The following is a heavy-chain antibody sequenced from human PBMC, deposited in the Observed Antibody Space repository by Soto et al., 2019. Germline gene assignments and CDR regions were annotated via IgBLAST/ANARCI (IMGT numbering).Heavy chain of an antibody. V-gene: IGHV4-39*01. CDR2: MYYSGTT. J-gene: IGHJ5*02. D-gene: IGHD3-22*01. Sequence: QLQLQESGPGLVKPSETLSLTCTVSGGSISSSDFYWGWLRQPPGKGLDFIGSMYYSGTTYYNPSLKKRITIAVDTSKNQFSLKLISVTAADTAVSYCAVVDSTGNWFDPWGQGALVTVSS. CDR1: GGSISSSDFY. CDR3: AVVDSTGNWFDP.